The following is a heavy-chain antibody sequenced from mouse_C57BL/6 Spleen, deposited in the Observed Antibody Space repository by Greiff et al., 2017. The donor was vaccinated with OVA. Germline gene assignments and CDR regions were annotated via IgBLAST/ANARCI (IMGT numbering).Heavy chain of an antibody. CDR2: IHPNSGST. V-gene: IGHV1-64*01. D-gene: IGHD1-1*01. J-gene: IGHJ3*01. CDR1: GYTFTSYW. CDR3: ASEDGSSSAWFAY. Sequence: QVQLQQPGAELVKPGASVKLSCKASGYTFTSYWMHWVKQRPGQGLEWIGMIHPNSGSTNYNEKFKSKATLTVDKSSSTAYMQLSSLTSEDSAVYYCASEDGSSSAWFAYWGQGTLVTVSA.